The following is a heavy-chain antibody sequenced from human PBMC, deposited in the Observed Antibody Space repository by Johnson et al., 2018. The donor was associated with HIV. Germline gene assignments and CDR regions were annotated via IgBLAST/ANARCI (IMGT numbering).Heavy chain of an antibody. CDR1: GFTFSSYD. D-gene: IGHD1-26*01. V-gene: IGHV3-13*01. CDR2: IGTIDDT. Sequence: VESGGSLRLSCAASGFTFSSYDMHWVRQVRGKGLEWVSGIGTIDDTYYADSVKGRFTISRDNSKNTLYLQMNSLRAEDTAVYYCAKGDTVVGAKYAFDFWGQGTMVTVSS. CDR3: AKGDTVVGAKYAFDF. J-gene: IGHJ3*01.